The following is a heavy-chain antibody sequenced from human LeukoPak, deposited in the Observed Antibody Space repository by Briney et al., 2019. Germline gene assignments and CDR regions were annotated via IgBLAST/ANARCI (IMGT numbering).Heavy chain of an antibody. Sequence: SETLSLTCTVSGGSMTSRNYYWGWIRQPPGRGPEWIGSIYYSGGTDYNPSLKDRVTIYVDTSKNRFSLKLSSVTAADTAVYFCARRWDDYGNYFDNWGQGTLVTVSS. V-gene: IGHV4-39*01. CDR3: ARRWDDYGNYFDN. J-gene: IGHJ4*02. CDR2: IYYSGGT. D-gene: IGHD4-17*01. CDR1: GGSMTSRNYY.